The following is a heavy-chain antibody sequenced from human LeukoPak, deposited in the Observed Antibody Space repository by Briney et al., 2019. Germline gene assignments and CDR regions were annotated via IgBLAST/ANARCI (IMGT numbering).Heavy chain of an antibody. CDR1: GYTFTGYY. V-gene: IGHV1-8*02. D-gene: IGHD4-23*01. Sequence: ASVKVSCKASGYTFTGYYMHWVRQAPGQGLEWMGWINPNSGNTGYAQKFQGRVTMTRNTSISTAYMELSSLRSEDTAVYYCASPKVVSGGMDVWGQGTTVTVSS. CDR2: INPNSGNT. CDR3: ASPKVVSGGMDV. J-gene: IGHJ6*02.